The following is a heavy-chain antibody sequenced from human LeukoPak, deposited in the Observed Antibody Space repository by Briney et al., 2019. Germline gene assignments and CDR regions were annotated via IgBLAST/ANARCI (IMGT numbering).Heavy chain of an antibody. V-gene: IGHV3-33*08. Sequence: GGSLRLSCAASGFTFSSYAMHWVRQAPGKGLEWVAVIWYDGTNKYYADSVKGRFTISRDNSKNTLYLQMNSLRAEDTAVYYCARDPGIAVAGIYYYYGMDVWGQGTTVTVSS. CDR2: IWYDGTNK. J-gene: IGHJ6*02. CDR1: GFTFSSYA. D-gene: IGHD6-19*01. CDR3: ARDPGIAVAGIYYYYGMDV.